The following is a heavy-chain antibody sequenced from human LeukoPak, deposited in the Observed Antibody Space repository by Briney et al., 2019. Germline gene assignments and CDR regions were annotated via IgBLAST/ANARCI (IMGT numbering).Heavy chain of an antibody. CDR1: GGSFSGYY. CDR2: INHSGST. CDR3: AKRYFYDSSRGAFDV. D-gene: IGHD3-22*01. V-gene: IGHV4-34*01. J-gene: IGHJ3*01. Sequence: KPSETLSLTCAVYGGSFSGYYWSWIRQPPGKGLEWIGEINHSGSTNYNPSLKSRVTISVDTSKNQFSLKLSSVTAADTAVYYCAKRYFYDSSRGAFDVWGQGTMVTVSS.